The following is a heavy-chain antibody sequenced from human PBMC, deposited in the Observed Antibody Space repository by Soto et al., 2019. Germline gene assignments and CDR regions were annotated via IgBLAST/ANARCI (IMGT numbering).Heavy chain of an antibody. CDR1: GFTFSSYW. V-gene: IGHV3-74*01. D-gene: IGHD3-3*01. Sequence: GGSLRLSCAASGFTFSSYWLHWVRQAPGKGLVWVSRINSDGSSTSYADSVKGRFTISRDNAKNTLYLQMNSLRAEDTAVYYCARVYDVWSGYYVYYYGMDVWGQGTTVTVSS. CDR3: ARVYDVWSGYYVYYYGMDV. J-gene: IGHJ6*02. CDR2: INSDGSST.